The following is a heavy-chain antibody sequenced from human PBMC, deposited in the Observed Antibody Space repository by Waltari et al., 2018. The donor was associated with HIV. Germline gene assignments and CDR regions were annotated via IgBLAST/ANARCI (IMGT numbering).Heavy chain of an antibody. CDR3: VRGGGSWLYDMYYYQGLDV. J-gene: IGHJ6*02. Sequence: VQLVQSGPEMRKPGASVKISCRASGFPFTNYVFSWLRQAPGQGLEWLGWISAYDGNKDSAQKFKGRIILTTDTSTTTAQLEVRNLRSDDTAIYHCVRGGGSWLYDMYYYQGLDVWGQGTTVIVSS. V-gene: IGHV1-18*01. CDR1: GFPFTNYV. D-gene: IGHD2-8*01. CDR2: ISAYDGNK.